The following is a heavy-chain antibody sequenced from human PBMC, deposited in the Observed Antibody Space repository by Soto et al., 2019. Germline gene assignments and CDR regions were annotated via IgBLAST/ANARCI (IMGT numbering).Heavy chain of an antibody. V-gene: IGHV3-23*01. CDR2: ISSTGAGT. Sequence: GGSLRLSCAASGFTFSKFAMTWARQAPGKGLEWVSAISSTGAGTYYVDSVKGRFTVSRDNAKNTLYLQMNSLRAEDTAVYYCAKPTVTTLYYYAMDVWGQGTTVTVSS. CDR1: GFTFSKFA. J-gene: IGHJ6*02. D-gene: IGHD4-17*01. CDR3: AKPTVTTLYYYAMDV.